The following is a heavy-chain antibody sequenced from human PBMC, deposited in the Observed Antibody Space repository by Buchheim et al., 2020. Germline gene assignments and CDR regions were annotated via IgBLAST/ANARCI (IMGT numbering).Heavy chain of an antibody. J-gene: IGHJ4*02. CDR3: ARYGGYYSPFDY. CDR1: GGSLSRGDYY. V-gene: IGHV4-30-4*01. Sequence: QVQLQESGPGLVKPSQTLSLTCTVSGGSLSRGDYYWSWIRRPPGEGLEWIGYIYYSGISYYNPSLKSRVTISVDSSKSQFSLKLSSVTAADTAVYYCARYGGYYSPFDYWGQGTL. D-gene: IGHD3-22*01. CDR2: IYYSGIS.